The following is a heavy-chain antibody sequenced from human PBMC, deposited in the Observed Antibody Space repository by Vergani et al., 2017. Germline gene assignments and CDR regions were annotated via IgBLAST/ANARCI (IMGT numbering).Heavy chain of an antibody. Sequence: QVQLVQSGAEVKKPGASVKVSCKASGYTFTGYYMHWVRQAPGQGLEWMGWINPNSGGTNYAQKFQGRVTITRDMSTSTAYMELSSLRSEDTAVYYCAADGGGGGNSRYYYYYYGMDVWGQGTTVTVSS. CDR1: GYTFTGYY. V-gene: IGHV1-2*02. CDR3: AADGGGGGNSRYYYYYYGMDV. J-gene: IGHJ6*02. CDR2: INPNSGGT. D-gene: IGHD4-23*01.